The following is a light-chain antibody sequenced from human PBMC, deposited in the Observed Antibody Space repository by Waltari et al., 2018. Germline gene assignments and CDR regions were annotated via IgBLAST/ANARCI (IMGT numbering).Light chain of an antibody. J-gene: IGKJ1*01. CDR3: QQTYLPPWT. CDR2: GAS. V-gene: IGKV1-39*01. CDR1: ESISMF. Sequence: DIQMTQSPSSLSASVGGRVTITCRASESISMFLNWYQQKPGKAPKLLIFGASRLQSGVSSRFSGSGSGTDFTLTITSLHPEDFATYWCQQTYLPPWTFGLGTKVEIK.